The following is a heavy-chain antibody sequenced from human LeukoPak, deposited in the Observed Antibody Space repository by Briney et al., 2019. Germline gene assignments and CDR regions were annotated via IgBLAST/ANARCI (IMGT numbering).Heavy chain of an antibody. Sequence: SETLSLTCTVSGGSISSYYWSWIRQPPGKGLEWIGYIYYSGSTNYNPSLKSRVTISVDTSKNQFSLKLSSVTAADTAVYYCARGEYSSSFAGYWGQGTLVTVSS. V-gene: IGHV4-59*01. J-gene: IGHJ4*02. CDR2: IYYSGST. D-gene: IGHD6-6*01. CDR3: ARGEYSSSFAGY. CDR1: GGSISSYY.